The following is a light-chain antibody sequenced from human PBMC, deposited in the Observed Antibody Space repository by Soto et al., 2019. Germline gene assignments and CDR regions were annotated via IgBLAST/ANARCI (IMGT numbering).Light chain of an antibody. V-gene: IGLV2-14*01. J-gene: IGLJ1*01. CDR1: SSDVGGYNY. CDR2: EVS. CDR3: SSFTSSSTLYV. Sequence: QSVLTQPASVSGSPGQSITISCTGTSSDVGGYNYVSWYQQHPGKAPKLMIYEVSNRPSGVSNRFSGSKSGNTASLTISGLQPEDEADYYCSSFTSSSTLYVFGTGTKVTVL.